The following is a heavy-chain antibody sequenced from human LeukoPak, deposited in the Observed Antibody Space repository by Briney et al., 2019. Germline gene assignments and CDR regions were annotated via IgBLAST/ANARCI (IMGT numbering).Heavy chain of an antibody. D-gene: IGHD1-26*01. CDR3: ARDPYSGNYGNYYYYYMDV. V-gene: IGHV3-21*01. Sequence: GGSLRLSCAASGFTFSTYNMNWVRQAPGRALEWVSSITTSGTYIFYADSVKGRFTISRDNAKNSLYLQMNSLGPEDTAVYYCARDPYSGNYGNYYYYYMDVWGKGTTVTISS. J-gene: IGHJ6*03. CDR1: GFTFSTYN. CDR2: ITTSGTYI.